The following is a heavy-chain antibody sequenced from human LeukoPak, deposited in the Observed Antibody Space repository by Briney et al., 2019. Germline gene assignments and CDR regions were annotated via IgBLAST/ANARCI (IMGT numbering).Heavy chain of an antibody. J-gene: IGHJ4*02. Sequence: SETLSLTCTVSGGSISSGGYYWSWIRQPPGKGLEWIGYIDHSGSTYYNPSLKRRVRISVNRSKNQFSLKLSSVTAADTAVYYWERGIPVGATTGKIFDYWGQGTLVTVSS. D-gene: IGHD1-26*01. CDR3: ERGIPVGATTGKIFDY. CDR1: GGSISSGGYY. V-gene: IGHV4-30-2*01. CDR2: IDHSGST.